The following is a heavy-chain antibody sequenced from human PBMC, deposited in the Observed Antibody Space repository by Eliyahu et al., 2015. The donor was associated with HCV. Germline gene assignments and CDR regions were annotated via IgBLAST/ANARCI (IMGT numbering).Heavy chain of an antibody. V-gene: IGHV3-15*05. D-gene: IGHD3-22*01. CDR2: IKGKADGGTT. J-gene: IGHJ4*02. CDR1: GIILTNVW. Sequence: EVQVVESGGGLVKPGESLRLSCAASGIILTNVWMSWVRQAPGKGLEWVGRIKGKADGGTTHYAAPVKGRFTISRDDSQNTVYLHMNNLKTEDTAVYYCTIEFTVIVVPDDYWGQGTQVTVSS. CDR3: TIEFTVIVVPDDY.